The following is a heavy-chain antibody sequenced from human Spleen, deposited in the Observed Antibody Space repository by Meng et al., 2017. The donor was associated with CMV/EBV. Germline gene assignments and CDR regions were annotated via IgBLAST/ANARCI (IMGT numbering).Heavy chain of an antibody. CDR3: ARSSRGYSGPFDY. Sequence: HGPGTGPVQPSETRSTTCNFSSGYISGSSYYWGWIRQTPGKGLEWIGTIYYSGNTYYNPSLKSRVTISLDTSKNQFSLKLSSVTAADTAVYYCARSSRGYSGPFDYWGQGTLVTVSS. CDR1: SGYISGSSYY. V-gene: IGHV4-39*07. D-gene: IGHD5-12*01. CDR2: IYYSGNT. J-gene: IGHJ4*02.